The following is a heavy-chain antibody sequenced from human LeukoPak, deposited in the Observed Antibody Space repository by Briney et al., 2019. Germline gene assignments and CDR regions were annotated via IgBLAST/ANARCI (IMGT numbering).Heavy chain of an antibody. D-gene: IGHD4-23*01. V-gene: IGHV1-3*01. J-gene: IGHJ4*02. CDR2: INAGNGNT. Sequence: ASVNVSCKASGYTFTSYAMHWVRQAPGQRLEWMGWINAGNGNTKYSQKFQGRVTITRDTSASTAYMELSSLRSEDTAVYYCARDRLDYGGNSVYDYWGQGTLVTVSS. CDR1: GYTFTSYA. CDR3: ARDRLDYGGNSVYDY.